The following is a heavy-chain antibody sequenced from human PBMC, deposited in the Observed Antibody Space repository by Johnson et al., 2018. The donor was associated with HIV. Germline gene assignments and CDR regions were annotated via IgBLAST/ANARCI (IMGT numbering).Heavy chain of an antibody. CDR2: IKEDGSEK. Sequence: EVQLVESGGGVVQPGRSLRLSCAASGFTFSNYAMHWVRQAPGKGLEWVANIKEDGSEKFYVDSVKGRFTISRDNPKNTVYLHMNNLRAEDTAVYYCARDLAYNSRWTGAFDIWGKGTMVTVSS. D-gene: IGHD6-13*01. CDR3: ARDLAYNSRWTGAFDI. V-gene: IGHV3-7*01. J-gene: IGHJ3*02. CDR1: GFTFSNYA.